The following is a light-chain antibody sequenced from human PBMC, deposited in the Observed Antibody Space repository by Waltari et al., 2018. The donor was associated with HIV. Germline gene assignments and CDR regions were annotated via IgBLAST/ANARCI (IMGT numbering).Light chain of an antibody. Sequence: SSLLTQIPSVSVAPGQTARITWGGNNIESKSAHWYQKKPGQAPLLFTDYDSDRPSGIPERFSGSNSGNTATLTISRVGDGDEADYYCQVWDSSSDHVLFGGGTRLTVL. CDR2: YDS. J-gene: IGLJ2*01. CDR1: NIESKS. V-gene: IGLV3-21*04. CDR3: QVWDSSSDHVL.